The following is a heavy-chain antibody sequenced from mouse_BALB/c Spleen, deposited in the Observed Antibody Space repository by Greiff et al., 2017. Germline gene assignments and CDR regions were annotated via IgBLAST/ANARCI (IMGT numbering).Heavy chain of an antibody. Sequence: EVKLQESGPGLVKPSQSLSLTCTVTGYSITSDYAWNWIRQFPGNKLEWMGYISYSGSTSYNPSLKSRISITRDTSKNQFFLQLNSVTTEDTATYYCARWGWDSWFAYWGQGTLVTVSA. J-gene: IGHJ3*01. V-gene: IGHV3-2*02. CDR3: ARWGWDSWFAY. CDR2: ISYSGST. D-gene: IGHD3-3*01. CDR1: GYSITSDYA.